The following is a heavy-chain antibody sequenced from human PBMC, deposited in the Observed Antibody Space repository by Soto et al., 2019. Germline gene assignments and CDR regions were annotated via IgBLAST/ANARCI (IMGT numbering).Heavy chain of an antibody. V-gene: IGHV4-34*01. CDR3: ARGYGYFRQ. CDR2: ISQVGRA. Sequence: SPTLSLTCYVSRDYFRGYFCNWLRQPPGKGLEWIGEISQVGRARYNPSLETRITISVDTSKTQFSLNLTSVTDADTAVYYCARGYGYFRQWGQGALVTVSS. D-gene: IGHD4-17*01. CDR1: RDYFRGYF. J-gene: IGHJ4*02.